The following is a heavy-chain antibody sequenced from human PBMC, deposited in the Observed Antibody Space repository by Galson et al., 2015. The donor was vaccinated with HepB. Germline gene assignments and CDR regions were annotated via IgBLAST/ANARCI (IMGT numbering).Heavy chain of an antibody. J-gene: IGHJ6*02. CDR2: ININTGNP. CDR1: GYTFTNYA. V-gene: IGHV7-4-1*02. CDR3: ARGPSSLMDV. Sequence: SVKVSCKASGYTFTNYAMNWLRQAPGQGPEWMGWININTGNPTYAQGFTGRFAFSLDTSVSTAYLQISSLKAEDTAVYYCARGPSSLMDVWGQGTTVAVSS.